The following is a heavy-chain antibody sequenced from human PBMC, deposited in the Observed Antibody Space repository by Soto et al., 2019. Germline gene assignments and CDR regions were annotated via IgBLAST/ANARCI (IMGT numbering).Heavy chain of an antibody. CDR1: GFTFSSYA. CDR2: ISGSGGST. CDR3: AKCTIFGVVIYGMDV. Sequence: GGSLRLSCAASGFTFSSYAMSWVRQVPGKGLEWVSAISGSGGSTYYADSVKGRFTISRDNSKNTLYLQMNSLRAEDTAVYYCAKCTIFGVVIYGMDVWGQGTTVTVSS. J-gene: IGHJ6*02. V-gene: IGHV3-23*01. D-gene: IGHD3-3*01.